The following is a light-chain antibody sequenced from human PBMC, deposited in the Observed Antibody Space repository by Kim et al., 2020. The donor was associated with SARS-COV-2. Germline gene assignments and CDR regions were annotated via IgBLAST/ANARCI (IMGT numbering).Light chain of an antibody. V-gene: IGKV1-39*01. Sequence: SFPLPCRASQSITHYLHSSQHQLGRAPKLLIHTASRLPSSVPSSFSSSSYGPAFTLTISSPHPQDSATYYCQQSYTDLWTFGQGTKVDIK. CDR1: QSITHY. CDR3: QQSYTDLWT. J-gene: IGKJ1*01. CDR2: TAS.